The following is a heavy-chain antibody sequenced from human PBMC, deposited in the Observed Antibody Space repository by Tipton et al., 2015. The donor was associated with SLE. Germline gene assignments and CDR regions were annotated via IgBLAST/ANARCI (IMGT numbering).Heavy chain of an antibody. Sequence: LRLSCNVSVYSISSSHWWGWIRQPPGKGLEWIGHIYYSGSTYYNPSLKSRVTISVDTSKNQFSLKLSSVTAADTAVYYCARIHWGSKFWGQGTLVTVSS. V-gene: IGHV4-28*01. D-gene: IGHD7-27*01. CDR3: ARIHWGSKF. J-gene: IGHJ4*02. CDR1: VYSISSSHW. CDR2: IYYSGST.